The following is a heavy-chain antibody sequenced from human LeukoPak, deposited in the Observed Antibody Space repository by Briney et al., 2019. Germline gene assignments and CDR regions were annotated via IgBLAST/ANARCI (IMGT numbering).Heavy chain of an antibody. J-gene: IGHJ4*02. CDR3: AKDPLYSSSSGVFDY. Sequence: PGGSLRLSCAASGFTFSSYAMSWVRQAPGKGLEWVSAISGSGGSTYYADSVKGRFTISRDNSKNTLYLQMNSLRAEDTAVYYCAKDPLYSSSSGVFDYWGRGTLVTVSS. V-gene: IGHV3-23*01. CDR1: GFTFSSYA. D-gene: IGHD6-13*01. CDR2: ISGSGGST.